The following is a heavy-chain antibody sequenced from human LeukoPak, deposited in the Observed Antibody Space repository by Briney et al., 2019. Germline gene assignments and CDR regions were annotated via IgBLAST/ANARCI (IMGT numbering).Heavy chain of an antibody. CDR1: GYTFTGYY. CDR3: ARVRTDRAFDI. J-gene: IGHJ3*02. Sequence: GASVKVSCKASGYTFTGYYMHWVRQAPGQGLEWMGRIIPIFGTANYAQKFQGRVTITTDESTSTAYMELSSLRSEDTAVYYCARVRTDRAFDIWGQGTMVTVSS. CDR2: IIPIFGTA. V-gene: IGHV1-69*05.